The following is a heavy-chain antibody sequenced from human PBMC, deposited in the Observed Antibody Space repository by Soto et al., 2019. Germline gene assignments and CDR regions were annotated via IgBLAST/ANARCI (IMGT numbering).Heavy chain of an antibody. CDR2: INPSGGST. Sequence: QVQLVQSGAEVKKPGASVKVSCKASGYTFTNYYVHWVRQAPGQGPEWMGVINPSGGSTRDAQKFQGRVTMTRDTSTSTVHRELSSLISEDTAIYDCAREDTADYSGMDVWGQGTTVTVSS. D-gene: IGHD5-18*01. CDR3: AREDTADYSGMDV. V-gene: IGHV1-46*01. CDR1: GYTFTNYY. J-gene: IGHJ6*02.